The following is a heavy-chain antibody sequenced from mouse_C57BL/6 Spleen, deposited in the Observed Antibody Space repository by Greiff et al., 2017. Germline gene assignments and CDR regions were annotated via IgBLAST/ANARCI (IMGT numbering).Heavy chain of an antibody. CDR2: ISYDGSN. CDR3: ARVDYGSSGFAY. Sequence: EVQVVESGPGLVKPSQSLSLTCSVTGYSITSGYYWNWIRQFPGNKLEWMGYISYDGSNNYNPSLKNLISITRDTSKNQFFLKLNSVTTEDTATYYGARVDYGSSGFAYWRQGTLVTVSA. V-gene: IGHV3-6*01. D-gene: IGHD1-1*01. J-gene: IGHJ3*01. CDR1: GYSITSGYY.